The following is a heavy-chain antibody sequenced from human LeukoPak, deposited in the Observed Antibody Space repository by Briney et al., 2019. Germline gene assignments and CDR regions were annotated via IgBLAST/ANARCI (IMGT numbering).Heavy chain of an antibody. CDR3: ARRRSGGWAVRGGTTVGYMDV. Sequence: GGTLRLSCAASGFTFSSYGMSWVRQAPGKGLEWVSYISSSGSTIYYADSVKGRFTISRDNAKNSLYLQMNSLRAEDTAVYYCARRRSGGWAVRGGTTVGYMDVWGKGTTVTISS. CDR1: GFTFSSYG. J-gene: IGHJ6*03. CDR2: ISSSGSTI. V-gene: IGHV3-48*04. D-gene: IGHD3-10*01.